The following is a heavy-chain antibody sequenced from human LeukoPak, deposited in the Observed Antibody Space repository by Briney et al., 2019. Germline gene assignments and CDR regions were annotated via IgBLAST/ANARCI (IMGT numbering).Heavy chain of an antibody. CDR2: IKQDGSEK. J-gene: IGHJ6*03. V-gene: IGHV3-7*01. Sequence: GGSLRLSCAASGFTFSSYWMSWVRQAPGKGLEWVANIKQDGSEKYYVDSVKGRFTISRDNARNSLYLQMNSLRAEDTAVYYCARGEQQLGPEIPRGDYYYCMDVWGKGTTVTVSS. D-gene: IGHD6-13*01. CDR1: GFTFSSYW. CDR3: ARGEQQLGPEIPRGDYYYCMDV.